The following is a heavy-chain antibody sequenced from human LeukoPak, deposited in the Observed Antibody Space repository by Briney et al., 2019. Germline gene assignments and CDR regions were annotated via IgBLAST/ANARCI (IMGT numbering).Heavy chain of an antibody. CDR1: GYSISSGYY. CDR2: IYHSGST. D-gene: IGHD3-10*01. J-gene: IGHJ5*02. CDR3: ARDLSTLWFGESPNWFDP. Sequence: PSETLSLTCTVSGYSISSGYYWGWIRQPPGKGLEWIGSIYHSGSTYYNPSLKSRVTISVDTSKNQFSLKLSSVTAADTAVYYCARDLSTLWFGESPNWFDPWGQGTLVTVSS. V-gene: IGHV4-38-2*02.